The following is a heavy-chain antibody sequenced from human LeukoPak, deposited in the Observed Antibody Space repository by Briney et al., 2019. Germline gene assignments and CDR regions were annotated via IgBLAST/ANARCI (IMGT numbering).Heavy chain of an antibody. CDR3: AREFEYSSSSGLFDI. CDR2: ISYSGST. J-gene: IGHJ3*02. V-gene: IGHV4-31*03. Sequence: SQTLSLTCTVSGGSITSGIYYWTWIRQHPGKGLKWVGYISYSGSTYYNPSLKSRVTISVDTSKNQFSLNLASVTAADTAVYYCAREFEYSSSSGLFDIWGPGTMVTVSS. CDR1: GGSITSGIYY. D-gene: IGHD6-6*01.